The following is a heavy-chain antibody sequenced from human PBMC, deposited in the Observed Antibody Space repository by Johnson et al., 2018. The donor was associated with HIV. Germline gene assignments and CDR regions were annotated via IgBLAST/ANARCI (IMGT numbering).Heavy chain of an antibody. Sequence: QVQLVESGGGVVQPGRSLRLSCAASGITFSDYAMHWVRQAPGKGLEWVAVISYDGSNKYYADSVKGRFTISRENAKNSLYLQMNSLRAEDTAVYYCATSHGSHGAFDIWGQGTMVTVSS. CDR2: ISYDGSNK. V-gene: IGHV3-30-3*01. D-gene: IGHD1-26*01. CDR1: GITFSDYA. J-gene: IGHJ3*02. CDR3: ATSHGSHGAFDI.